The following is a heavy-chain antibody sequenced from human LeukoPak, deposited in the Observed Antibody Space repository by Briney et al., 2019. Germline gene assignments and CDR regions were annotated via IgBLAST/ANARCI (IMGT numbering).Heavy chain of an antibody. CDR2: IRYDGSNK. J-gene: IGHJ3*02. V-gene: IGHV3-30*02. D-gene: IGHD3-10*01. CDR1: GFTFSSYG. Sequence: GGSLRLSCAASGFTFSSYGMHWVRQAPGKGVEWVAFIRYDGSNKYYADSVKGRFTISRDNSKNTLYLQMNSLRAEDTAVYYCAKSSGETRRGAFDIWGQGTMVTVSS. CDR3: AKSSGETRRGAFDI.